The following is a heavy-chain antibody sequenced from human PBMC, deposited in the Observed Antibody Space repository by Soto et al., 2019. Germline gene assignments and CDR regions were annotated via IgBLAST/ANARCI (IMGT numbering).Heavy chain of an antibody. D-gene: IGHD3-10*01. J-gene: IGHJ6*02. CDR1: GGSDSSGDYF. V-gene: IGHV4-61*08. CDR3: ARSPNYYYYGFDV. CDR2: IYYSGST. Sequence: PSETLSLTCTVSGGSDSSGDYFWSWLRQSPGKRLEWIAYIYYSGSTNYNPSLKSRATISVDTSKSQVSLTLTSMTAADAALYYCARSPNYYYYGFDVWGQGTAVTVSS.